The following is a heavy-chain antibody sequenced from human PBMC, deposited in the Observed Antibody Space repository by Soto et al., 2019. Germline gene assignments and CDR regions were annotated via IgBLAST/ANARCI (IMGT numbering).Heavy chain of an antibody. CDR3: GRDYHSSSGYRHDY. Sequence: SEDCRDMIARKARSWAHHDKRQGLEWMGWISAYNGNTNYAQKLQGRVTMTTDTSTSTAYMELRSLRSDDTAVFFSGRDYHSSSGYRHDYWAERILVTV. CDR1: RDMIARKA. J-gene: IGHJ4*02. CDR2: ISAYNGNT. V-gene: IGHV1-18*01. D-gene: IGHD3-22*01.